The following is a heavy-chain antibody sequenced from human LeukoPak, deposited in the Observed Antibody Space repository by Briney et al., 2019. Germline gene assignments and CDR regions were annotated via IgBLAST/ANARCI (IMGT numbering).Heavy chain of an antibody. Sequence: PGGSLRLSCAASGFTFSTYGMHWVRQAPGKGLEWVAFIRYDGSNKYYADSVKGRFTISRDNSKSTLYLQMNSLRAEDTAVYYCARYHCSSTSCSSEVSFDYWGQGTLVTVSS. D-gene: IGHD2-2*01. J-gene: IGHJ4*02. V-gene: IGHV3-30*02. CDR3: ARYHCSSTSCSSEVSFDY. CDR2: IRYDGSNK. CDR1: GFTFSTYG.